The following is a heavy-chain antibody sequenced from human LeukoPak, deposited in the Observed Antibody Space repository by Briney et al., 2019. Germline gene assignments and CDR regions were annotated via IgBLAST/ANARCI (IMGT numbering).Heavy chain of an antibody. CDR3: ATGRDGYNSEYFQH. CDR1: GYTFTRYL. J-gene: IGHJ1*01. V-gene: IGHV1-46*01. Sequence: GASVKVSCKASGYTFTRYLMHWVRQAPGQGLEWMGIINPSGGSTNYPQKFQGRVTMTRDTSTSTVYMELSSLRSEDTAVYFCATGRDGYNSEYFQHWGQGTLVTV. D-gene: IGHD5-24*01. CDR2: INPSGGST.